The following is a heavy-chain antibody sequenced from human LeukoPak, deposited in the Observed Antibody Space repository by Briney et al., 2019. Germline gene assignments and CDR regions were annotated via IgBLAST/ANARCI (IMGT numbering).Heavy chain of an antibody. CDR2: IRSSSSSTI. CDR1: GLTFSGYS. CDR3: ARDYYDNYYYMDV. V-gene: IGHV3-48*01. J-gene: IGHJ6*03. Sequence: PGGSLRLSCAASGLTFSGYSMNWVRQAPGKGLEWVSYIRSSSSSTIYYADSVKGRFTISRDNAKDSLYLQMNSLRAEDTAVYYCARDYYDNYYYMDVWGKGTTVTVSS. D-gene: IGHD3-9*01.